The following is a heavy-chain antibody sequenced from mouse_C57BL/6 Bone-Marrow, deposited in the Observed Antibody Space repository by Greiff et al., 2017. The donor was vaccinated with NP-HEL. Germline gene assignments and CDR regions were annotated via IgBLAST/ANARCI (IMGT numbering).Heavy chain of an antibody. CDR3: AREKIYYDYAL. J-gene: IGHJ4*01. D-gene: IGHD2-4*01. CDR1: GYTFTSYG. V-gene: IGHV1-81*01. CDR2: IYPRSGNT. Sequence: QVQLQQSGAELARPGASVKLSCKASGYTFTSYGISWVKQRTGQGLEWIGEIYPRSGNTYYNEKFKGKATLTADKSSSTAYMELRRLTSEDSAVYFCAREKIYYDYALWGQGTSVTVSS.